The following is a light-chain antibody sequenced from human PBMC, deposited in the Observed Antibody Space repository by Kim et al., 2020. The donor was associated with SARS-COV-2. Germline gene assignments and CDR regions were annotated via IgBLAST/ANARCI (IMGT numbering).Light chain of an antibody. J-gene: IGLJ2*01. CDR1: KLGDKY. V-gene: IGLV3-1*01. CDR2: QDS. Sequence: PGQTASITCSGDKLGDKYACWYQQKPGQSPVLVIYQDSKRPSGIPERFSGSNSGNTATLTISGTQAMDEADYYCQAWDSSTALVVFGGGTQLTVL. CDR3: QAWDSSTALVV.